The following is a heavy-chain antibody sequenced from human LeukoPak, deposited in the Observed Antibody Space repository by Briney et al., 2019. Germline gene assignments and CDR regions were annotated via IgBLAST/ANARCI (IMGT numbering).Heavy chain of an antibody. J-gene: IGHJ4*02. D-gene: IGHD2-21*02. CDR1: GFTFGDYA. CDR2: IRSKADGGTT. Sequence: GGSLRLSCTASGFTFGDYAMSWFRQAPGKGLEWVGFIRSKADGGTTEYAASVKGRFTISRDDSKSTAYLQMNSLRTEVTAVYYCTTYIVVVTAMLNDYWGQGPLVTVFS. CDR3: TTYIVVVTAMLNDY. V-gene: IGHV3-49*03.